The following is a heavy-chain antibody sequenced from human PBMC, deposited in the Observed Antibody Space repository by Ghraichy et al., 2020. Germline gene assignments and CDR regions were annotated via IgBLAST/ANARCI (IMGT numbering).Heavy chain of an antibody. CDR3: ARWLGDYGFFDI. CDR1: GGSISSGGYY. V-gene: IGHV4-31*03. Sequence: SETLSLTCTVSGGSISSGGYYWSWIRQHPGKGLEWIGYIYYSGSTYYNTSLKSRVTISVDTSKNQFSLKLSSVTAADTAVYYCARWLGDYGFFDIWGQGTMVTVSS. J-gene: IGHJ3*02. CDR2: IYYSGST. D-gene: IGHD4-17*01.